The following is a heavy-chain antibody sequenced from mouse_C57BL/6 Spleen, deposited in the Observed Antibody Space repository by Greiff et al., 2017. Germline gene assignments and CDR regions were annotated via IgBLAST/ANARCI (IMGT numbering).Heavy chain of an antibody. CDR2: IYPGSGNT. Sequence: VKLQESGAELVRPGASVKLSCKASGYTFTDYYINWVKQRPGQGLEWIARIYPGSGNTYYNEKFKGKATLTAEKSSSTAYMQLSSLTSEDSAVYFCARRDPYFDYWGQGTTLTVSS. J-gene: IGHJ2*01. V-gene: IGHV1-76*01. CDR3: ARRDPYFDY. D-gene: IGHD3-3*01. CDR1: GYTFTDYY.